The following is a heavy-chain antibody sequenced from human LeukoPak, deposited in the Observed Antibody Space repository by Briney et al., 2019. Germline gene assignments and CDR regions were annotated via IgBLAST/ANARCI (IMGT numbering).Heavy chain of an antibody. Sequence: GGSLRLSCAASGFTFSSYGMHCVRQAPGKGLEWVAVIWYDGSNKYYADSVKGRFTISRDNSKNTLYLQMNSLRAKDTAVYYCAGDLSSEQLAEFGFDYWGQGTLVTVSS. D-gene: IGHD6-6*01. CDR1: GFTFSSYG. CDR3: AGDLSSEQLAEFGFDY. J-gene: IGHJ4*02. V-gene: IGHV3-33*01. CDR2: IWYDGSNK.